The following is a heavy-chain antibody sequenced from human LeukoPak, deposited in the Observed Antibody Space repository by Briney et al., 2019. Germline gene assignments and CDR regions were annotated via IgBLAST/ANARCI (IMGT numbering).Heavy chain of an antibody. CDR2: TYYRSKWYN. CDR1: GDSVSSNSAA. CDR3: ARDLYSGSYSENLNYYYYYGMDV. V-gene: IGHV6-1*01. D-gene: IGHD1-26*01. J-gene: IGHJ6*02. Sequence: SQTLSLTCAISGDSVSSNSAAWNWIRQSPSRGLEWLGRTYYRSKWYNDYAVSVKSRITINPDTSKNQFSLQLNSVTPEDTAVYYCARDLYSGSYSENLNYYYYYGMDVWGQGTTVTVSS.